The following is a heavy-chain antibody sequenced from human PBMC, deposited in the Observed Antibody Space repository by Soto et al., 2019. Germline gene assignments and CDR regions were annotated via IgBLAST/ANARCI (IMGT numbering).Heavy chain of an antibody. V-gene: IGHV3-21*01. CDR2: ISSSSSYI. Sequence: PGGSLRLSCAASEFTFSNYAMSWVRQAPGKGLEWVSSISSSSSYIYYADSVKGRFTISRDNAKNSLYLQMNSLRAEDTAVYYCARDTVTDYYYYGMDVWGQGTTVTVSS. CDR3: ARDTVTDYYYYGMDV. J-gene: IGHJ6*02. D-gene: IGHD4-4*01. CDR1: EFTFSNYA.